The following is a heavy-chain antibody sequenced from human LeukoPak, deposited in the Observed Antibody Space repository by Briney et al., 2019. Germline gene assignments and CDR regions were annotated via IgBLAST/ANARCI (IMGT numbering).Heavy chain of an antibody. J-gene: IGHJ4*02. CDR3: AREGQWLVGPVDY. Sequence: PGGSLRLSCAASGFTFSDYYMSWIRQAPRKGLEWVSYIRSSSSYTNYADSVKGRFTISRDNAKSSLYLQMNSLRAEDTAVYYCAREGQWLVGPVDYWGQGTLVTVSS. CDR2: IRSSSSYT. D-gene: IGHD6-19*01. V-gene: IGHV3-11*06. CDR1: GFTFSDYY.